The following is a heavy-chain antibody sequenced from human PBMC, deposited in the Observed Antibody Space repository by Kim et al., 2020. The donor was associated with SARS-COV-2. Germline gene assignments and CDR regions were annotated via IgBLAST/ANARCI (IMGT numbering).Heavy chain of an antibody. CDR3: ARLTGNYYGSGSRYFDY. J-gene: IGHJ4*02. CDR1: GYSFISHW. V-gene: IGHV5-51*01. CDR2: IYPGGSET. Sequence: GESLKISCKSFGYSFISHWIGWVRQMPGTGLDLMGIIYPGGSETRYSPSFEGQVTISADKSITTAYLQWSSLRASDTAIYYCARLTGNYYGSGSRYFDYWGQGTLVTVSS. D-gene: IGHD3-10*01.